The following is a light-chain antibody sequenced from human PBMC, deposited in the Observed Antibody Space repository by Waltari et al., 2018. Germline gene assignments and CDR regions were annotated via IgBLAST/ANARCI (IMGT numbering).Light chain of an antibody. CDR2: RND. CDR1: TTNIGSNS. CDR3: AAWDDSLRGFIM. V-gene: IGLV1-47*01. Sequence: QSVLTQPPSASGTPGQRVTISCSGSTTNIGSNSVHWYQQLPGAAPKLLIYRNDQRPAVVPDRCSGSKTGTSASLAISGLRSEDEADYYCAAWDDSLRGFIMFGGGTKLTVL. J-gene: IGLJ3*02.